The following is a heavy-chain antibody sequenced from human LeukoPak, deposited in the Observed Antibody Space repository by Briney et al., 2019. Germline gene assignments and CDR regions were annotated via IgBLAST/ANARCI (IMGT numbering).Heavy chain of an antibody. CDR2: VFHDGST. CDR3: ARDLLHRGYAFDI. V-gene: IGHV4-38-2*02. CDR1: GRSISLGYY. D-gene: IGHD3-22*01. J-gene: IGHJ3*02. Sequence: SETLSLTCTVSGRSISLGYYWGWIRQPPGKGLEWIGSVFHDGSTHYNPSLQSRVSISVDTSKNEFSLKLSSVSAADTARYYCARDLLHRGYAFDIWGRGTMVTVSS.